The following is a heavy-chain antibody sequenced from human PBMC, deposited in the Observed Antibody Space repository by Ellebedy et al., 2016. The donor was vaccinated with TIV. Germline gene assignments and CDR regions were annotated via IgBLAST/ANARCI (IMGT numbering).Heavy chain of an antibody. Sequence: GGSLRLSCAASGYTFTSYAMHWVRQAPGQRLEWMGWINAGNGNTKYSQKFQGRVTITRDTSASTAYMELSSLRSEDTAVYYCARGKDPLSSGYYYSWFDPWGQGTLVTVSS. CDR1: GYTFTSYA. CDR2: INAGNGNT. J-gene: IGHJ5*02. D-gene: IGHD3-22*01. CDR3: ARGKDPLSSGYYYSWFDP. V-gene: IGHV1-3*01.